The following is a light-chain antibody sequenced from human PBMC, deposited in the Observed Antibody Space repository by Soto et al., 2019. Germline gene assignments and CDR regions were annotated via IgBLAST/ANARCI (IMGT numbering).Light chain of an antibody. J-gene: IGKJ1*01. Sequence: EIVMTQSPATLSVSPGERATLSCRASQSVSSNLAWYQQKPGQAPRLLIYGASIRATGIPARFSGIGSGTEFTLTISSLQSEDFAVYYCQQYNNWRTFGQGTKV. V-gene: IGKV3D-15*01. CDR1: QSVSSN. CDR3: QQYNNWRT. CDR2: GAS.